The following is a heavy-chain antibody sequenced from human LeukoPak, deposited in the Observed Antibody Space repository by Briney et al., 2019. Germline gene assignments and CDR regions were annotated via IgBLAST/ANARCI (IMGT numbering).Heavy chain of an antibody. Sequence: PGGSLRLSCAASGFTFSSYSMNWVRQAPGKGLEWVSSISSSSSYIYYADSVKGRFTISRDNAKNSLYLQMTSLRAEDTAVYYCAELGITMIGGVWGKGTTVTISS. D-gene: IGHD3-10*02. CDR3: AELGITMIGGV. V-gene: IGHV3-21*01. CDR2: ISSSSSYI. CDR1: GFTFSSYS. J-gene: IGHJ6*04.